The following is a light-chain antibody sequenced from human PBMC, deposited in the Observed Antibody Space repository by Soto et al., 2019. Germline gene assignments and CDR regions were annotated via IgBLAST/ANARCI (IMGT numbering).Light chain of an antibody. Sequence: DIVMTQTPLSLTVTPGEPASISCGSSQSLLDSDDGNTYLDWYLQKPGQSPQLLIYTVSYRASGVPDRFSGSGSGTDFTLKISRVEAEDVGVYYCMQRIEFPLTFGGGTKVDIK. CDR2: TVS. CDR1: QSLLDSDDGNTY. CDR3: MQRIEFPLT. V-gene: IGKV2-40*01. J-gene: IGKJ4*01.